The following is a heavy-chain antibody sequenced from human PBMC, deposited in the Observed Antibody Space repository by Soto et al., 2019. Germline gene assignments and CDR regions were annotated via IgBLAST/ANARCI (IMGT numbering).Heavy chain of an antibody. V-gene: IGHV6-1*01. CDR3: ARSSQNYVVVPAATPDGMDV. D-gene: IGHD2-2*01. CDR1: GDGVSSNSAA. CDR2: TYYRSKWYN. Sequence: SQTLSLTCAISGDGVSSNSAAWNWIRQSPSRGLEWLGRTYYRSKWYNDYAVSVKSRITINPDTSKNQFSLQLNSVTPEDTAVYYCARSSQNYVVVPAATPDGMDVWGQGTTVTVSS. J-gene: IGHJ6*02.